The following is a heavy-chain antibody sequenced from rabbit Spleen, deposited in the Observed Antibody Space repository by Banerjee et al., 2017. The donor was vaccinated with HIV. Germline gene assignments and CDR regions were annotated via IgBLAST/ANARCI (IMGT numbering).Heavy chain of an antibody. Sequence: QSLEESGGGLFQPGGSLTLTCKASGFSFSSGYWICWVRQAPGKGLEWIACIDSVAPTTYYASWAKGRFTISKTSSTTVTLQMTRLTAADTATYFCARDTSSSFSSYGMDLWGPGTLVTVS. D-gene: IGHD1-1*01. CDR1: GFSFSSGYW. CDR3: ARDTSSSFSSYGMDL. CDR2: IDSVAPTT. J-gene: IGHJ6*01. V-gene: IGHV1S40*01.